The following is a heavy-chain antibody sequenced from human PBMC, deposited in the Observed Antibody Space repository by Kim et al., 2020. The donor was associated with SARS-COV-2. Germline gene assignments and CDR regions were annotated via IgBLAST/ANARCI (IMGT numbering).Heavy chain of an antibody. CDR3: ARAPLTGYGFDY. V-gene: IGHV4-31*02. Sequence: YYNPSLMSRVTISVDTSKNQFSLKLSSVTAADTAVYYCARAPLTGYGFDYWGQGTLVTVSS. J-gene: IGHJ4*02. D-gene: IGHD3-9*01.